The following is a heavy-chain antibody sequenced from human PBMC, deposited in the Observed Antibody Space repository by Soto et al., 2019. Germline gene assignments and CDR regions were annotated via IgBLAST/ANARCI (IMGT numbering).Heavy chain of an antibody. CDR3: ARSFHCSSTSCYGGPYYYYYMDV. V-gene: IGHV4-59*01. J-gene: IGHJ6*03. D-gene: IGHD2-2*01. CDR2: IYYSGST. Sequence: QVQLQESGPGLVKPSETLSLTCTVSGGSISSYYWSWIRQPPGKGLEWIGYIYYSGSTNYNPSLKIRVTISVDTSKNQFSLKLSSVTAADTAVYYCARSFHCSSTSCYGGPYYYYYMDVWGKGTTVTVSS. CDR1: GGSISSYY.